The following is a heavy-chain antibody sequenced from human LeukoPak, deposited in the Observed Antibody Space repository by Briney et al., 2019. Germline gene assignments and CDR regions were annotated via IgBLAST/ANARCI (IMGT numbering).Heavy chain of an antibody. CDR2: INHSGST. CDR1: SGSFSGYC. D-gene: IGHD2-2*01. J-gene: IGHJ4*02. Sequence: SETLSLTCAVYSGSFSGYCWSWIRQPPGKGLEWIGEINHSGSTNYNPSLKSRVTISVDTSKNQFSLKLSSVTAADTAVYYCARGLPPLYCSSTSCYDPFDYWGQGTLVTVSS. V-gene: IGHV4-34*01. CDR3: ARGLPPLYCSSTSCYDPFDY.